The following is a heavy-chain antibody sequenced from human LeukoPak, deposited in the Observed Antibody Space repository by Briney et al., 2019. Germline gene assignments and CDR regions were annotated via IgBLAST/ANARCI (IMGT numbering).Heavy chain of an antibody. CDR2: INHSGST. Sequence: KTSETLSLTCAVYGGSFSGYYWSWIRQPPGKGLEWIGEINHSGSTNYNPSLKSRVTISVDTSKSQFSLKLSSVTAADTAVYYCARETGPNWFDPWGQGTLVTVSS. J-gene: IGHJ5*02. V-gene: IGHV4-34*01. CDR3: ARETGPNWFDP. CDR1: GGSFSGYY.